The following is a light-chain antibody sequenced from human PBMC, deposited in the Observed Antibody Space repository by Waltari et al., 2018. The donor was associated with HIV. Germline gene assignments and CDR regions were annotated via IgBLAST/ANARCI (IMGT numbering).Light chain of an antibody. V-gene: IGLV2-8*01. J-gene: IGLJ1*01. CDR3: SSYAGSAGSKNFF. CDR1: SSDVGAYNY. Sequence: CTGTSSDVGAYNYVSWYQQHPGKAPKLIIFEVYKRPSGVPDRFSGSKSGNTASLTVSGLQAEDEADYYCSSYAGSAGSKNFFFGTGTKVTVL. CDR2: EVY.